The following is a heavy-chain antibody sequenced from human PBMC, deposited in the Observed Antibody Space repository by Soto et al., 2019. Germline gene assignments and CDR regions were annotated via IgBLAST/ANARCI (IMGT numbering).Heavy chain of an antibody. V-gene: IGHV3-53*04. CDR2: IYSGGST. CDR3: ASCSTSCYPNYYYYMDV. CDR1: GFTVSSNY. J-gene: IGHJ6*03. Sequence: EVQLVESGGGLVQPGGSLRLSCAASGFTVSSNYMSWVRQAPGKGLEWVSVIYSGGSTYYADSVKGRFTISRHNSKNTLYIQMNSLRAEDTAVYYCASCSTSCYPNYYYYMDVWGKGTTVTVSS. D-gene: IGHD2-2*01.